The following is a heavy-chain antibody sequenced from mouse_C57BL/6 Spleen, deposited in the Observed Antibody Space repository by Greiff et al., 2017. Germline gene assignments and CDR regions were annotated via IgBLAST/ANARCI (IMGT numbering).Heavy chain of an antibody. CDR1: GFNIKDYY. D-gene: IGHD4-1*02. CDR3: ARSSTGSWFAY. J-gene: IGHJ3*01. Sequence: EVKLEESGAELVKPGASVKLSCTASGFNIKDYYMHWVKQRTEQGLEWIGRIDPEDGETTYAPKFQGKATITADTSSNTAYLQLSSLTSEDPAVDYGARSSTGSWFAYWGQGTLVTVSA. V-gene: IGHV14-2*01. CDR2: IDPEDGET.